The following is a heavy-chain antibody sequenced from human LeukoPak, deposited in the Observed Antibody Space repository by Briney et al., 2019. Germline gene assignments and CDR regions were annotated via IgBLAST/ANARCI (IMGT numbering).Heavy chain of an antibody. CDR1: GGSISRGSYY. CDR3: ARGTFYCSSTSCYRGIYYYYGMDV. Sequence: SQTLSLTCTVSGGSISRGSYYWSWIRQPAGKGLEWIGRIYTSGSTNYNPSLKSRVTISVDTSKNQFSLKLSSVTAADTAVYYCARGTFYCSSTSCYRGIYYYYGMDVWGQGTTVTVSS. J-gene: IGHJ6*02. D-gene: IGHD2-2*01. V-gene: IGHV4-61*02. CDR2: IYTSGST.